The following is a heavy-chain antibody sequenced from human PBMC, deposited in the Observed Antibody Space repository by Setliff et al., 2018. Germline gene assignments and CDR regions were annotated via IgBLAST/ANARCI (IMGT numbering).Heavy chain of an antibody. CDR2: IKQDGSEK. CDR3: ARNRLVDY. D-gene: IGHD6-6*01. V-gene: IGHV3-7*01. CDR1: GLTFSSYW. Sequence: PGGSLRLSCAASGLTFSSYWMSWVRQAPGKGLEWVANIKQDGSEKYYVDSVKGRFTISRDNAKNSLYLQMNSLRAEDTAVYYCARNRLVDYWGQGTLVTVSS. J-gene: IGHJ4*02.